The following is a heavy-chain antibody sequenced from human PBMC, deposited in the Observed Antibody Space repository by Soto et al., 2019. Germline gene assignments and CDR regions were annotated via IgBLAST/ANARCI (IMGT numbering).Heavy chain of an antibody. J-gene: IGHJ4*02. Sequence: EVQLVESGGGLVQPGGSLRLSCAASGFTFSTYWMSWVRQAPGKGPEWVANIKGDESEKYYVDSVKGRFTISRDNAKNSLSLQMNSLRAEDTAMYYCAREGQNGVPPGEYWGPGTLVIVSS. CDR1: GFTFSTYW. D-gene: IGHD3-10*01. CDR3: AREGQNGVPPGEY. V-gene: IGHV3-7*04. CDR2: IKGDESEK.